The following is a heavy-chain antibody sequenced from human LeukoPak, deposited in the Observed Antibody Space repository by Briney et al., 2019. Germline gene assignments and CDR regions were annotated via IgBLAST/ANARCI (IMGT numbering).Heavy chain of an antibody. V-gene: IGHV3-23*01. D-gene: IGHD2-2*01. CDR3: ARLDADIVVVPAASDP. J-gene: IGHJ5*02. Sequence: GGSLRLSCAASGLTFSSYAMSWVRQAPGKGLEWVSAISGSGGSTYYADSVKGRLTISRDNSKNTLYLQMNSLRAEDTAVYYCARLDADIVVVPAASDPWGQGTLVTVSS. CDR2: ISGSGGST. CDR1: GLTFSSYA.